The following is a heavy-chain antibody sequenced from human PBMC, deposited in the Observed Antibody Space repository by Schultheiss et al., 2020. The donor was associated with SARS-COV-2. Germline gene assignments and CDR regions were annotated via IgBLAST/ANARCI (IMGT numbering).Heavy chain of an antibody. V-gene: IGHV6-1*01. D-gene: IGHD3-16*01. CDR1: GDSVSSNSAA. CDR3: AREVITPEPYYYYGMDV. Sequence: SETLSLTCAISGDSVSSNSAAWNWIRQSPSRGLEWLGRTYYRSKWYNDYAVSVKSRITINPDTSKNQFSLQLNSVTPEDTAVYYCAREVITPEPYYYYGMDVWGQGTTVTVSS. J-gene: IGHJ6*02. CDR2: TYYRSKWYN.